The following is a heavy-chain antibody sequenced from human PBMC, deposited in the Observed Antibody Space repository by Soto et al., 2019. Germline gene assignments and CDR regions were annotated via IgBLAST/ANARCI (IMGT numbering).Heavy chain of an antibody. J-gene: IGHJ6*03. CDR3: ARGAPYCSSTSCYGSYYYYYMDV. CDR1: GGSFSGYY. CDR2: INHSGST. D-gene: IGHD2-2*01. Sequence: SETLSLTCAVYGGSFSGYYWSWIRQPPGKGLEWIGEINHSGSTNYNPSLKSRVTISVDTSKNQFSLKLSSVTAADTAVYYCARGAPYCSSTSCYGSYYYYYMDVWGKGTTVTVYS. V-gene: IGHV4-34*01.